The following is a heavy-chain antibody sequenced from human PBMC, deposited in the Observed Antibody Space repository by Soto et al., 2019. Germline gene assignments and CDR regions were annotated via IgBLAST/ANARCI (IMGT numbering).Heavy chain of an antibody. J-gene: IGHJ4*02. Sequence: ASVKVSCKASDYTFASYGVSWVRQAPGQGLEWMGWISAYTGNTNYAQKFQGRVTLTTDTSTSTAYMELRSLTSAEPALYYCARDVEERLTGYYIPFDYWGQGTQVTVSS. CDR3: ARDVEERLTGYYIPFDY. V-gene: IGHV1-18*01. CDR1: DYTFASYG. D-gene: IGHD3-9*01. CDR2: ISAYTGNT.